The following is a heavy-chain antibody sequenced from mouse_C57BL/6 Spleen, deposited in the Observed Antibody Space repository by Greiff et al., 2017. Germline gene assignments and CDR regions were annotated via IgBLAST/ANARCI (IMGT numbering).Heavy chain of an antibody. V-gene: IGHV5-12*01. CDR1: GFTFSDYY. CDR3: ARHRLYGNYDWYFDV. J-gene: IGHJ1*03. Sequence: EVNVVESGGGLVQPGGSLKLSCAASGFTFSDYYMYWVRQTPEKRLEWVAYISNGGGSTYYPDTVKGRFTISRDNAKNTLYLQMSRLKSEDTAMYYCARHRLYGNYDWYFDVWGTGTTVTVSS. D-gene: IGHD2-1*01. CDR2: ISNGGGST.